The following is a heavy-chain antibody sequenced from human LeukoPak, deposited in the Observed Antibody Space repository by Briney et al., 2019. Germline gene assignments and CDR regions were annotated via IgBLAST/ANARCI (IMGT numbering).Heavy chain of an antibody. V-gene: IGHV3-21*01. CDR3: ARENYYDGSGYYTYYHYMDV. CDR1: GFTFSGYG. J-gene: IGHJ6*03. Sequence: GGSLRLSCGGSGFTFSGYGMSWVRLAPGKGLEWVSSNSSSSDYIHYADSVKGRLTTSRDNAKNSVYLQMNSLRAEDTAVYYCARENYYDGSGYYTYYHYMDVWGKGTTVTVSS. D-gene: IGHD3-22*01. CDR2: NSSSSDYI.